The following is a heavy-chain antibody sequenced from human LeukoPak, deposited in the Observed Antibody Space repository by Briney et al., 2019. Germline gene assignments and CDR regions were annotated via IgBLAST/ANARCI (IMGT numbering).Heavy chain of an antibody. D-gene: IGHD4-23*01. J-gene: IGHJ3*02. Sequence: PGRSLRLSCAASGFTFSSYAMHWVRQAPGKGLEWVAVISYDGSNKYYADSVKGRFTISRDNSKNTLYLQMNSLRAEDTAVYYCARDGSTVVTRAFDIWGQGTMVTVSS. CDR3: ARDGSTVVTRAFDI. V-gene: IGHV3-30*04. CDR2: ISYDGSNK. CDR1: GFTFSSYA.